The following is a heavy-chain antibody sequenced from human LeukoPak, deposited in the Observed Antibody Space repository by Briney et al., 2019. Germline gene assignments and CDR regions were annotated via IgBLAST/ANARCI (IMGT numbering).Heavy chain of an antibody. J-gene: IGHJ4*02. V-gene: IGHV4-30-4*01. CDR2: IYYSGST. CDR3: AREGGYCSGGSCCCFDY. D-gene: IGHD2-15*01. CDR1: GGSISSGDYY. Sequence: SQTLSLTCTVSGGSISSGDYYWSWIRQPPGKGLEWIGYIYYSGSTYYNPSLKSRVTISVDTSENQFSLKLSSVTAADTAVYYCAREGGYCSGGSCCCFDYWGQGTLVTVSS.